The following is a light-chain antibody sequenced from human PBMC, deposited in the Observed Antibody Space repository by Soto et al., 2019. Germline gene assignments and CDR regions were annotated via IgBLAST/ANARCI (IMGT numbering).Light chain of an antibody. CDR3: HQYNSYSWT. J-gene: IGKJ1*01. CDR2: DAS. CDR1: QSIDIW. Sequence: DIQMTQSPSTVSASLGDRVTITCRASQSIDIWVAWYQQKPGKAPKLLIYDASNLQSGVPSRFSGSGSGTDFTLTISSLQPDDFATYYCHQYNSYSWTFGQGTKVDIK. V-gene: IGKV1-5*01.